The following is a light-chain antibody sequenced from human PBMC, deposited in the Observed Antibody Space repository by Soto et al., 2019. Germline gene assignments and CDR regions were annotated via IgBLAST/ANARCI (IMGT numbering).Light chain of an antibody. CDR3: GSWDSSLTYV. Sequence: QAVVTQPPSVSAAPGQKVTISCSESSSNIGNNFVTWYQQLPGTAPKLLIYDNNKRPSGIPDRFSGSQSGTSATLGITGLQTGDEAVYYCGSWDSSLTYVFGTGTKLTVL. V-gene: IGLV1-51*01. CDR1: SSNIGNNF. J-gene: IGLJ1*01. CDR2: DNN.